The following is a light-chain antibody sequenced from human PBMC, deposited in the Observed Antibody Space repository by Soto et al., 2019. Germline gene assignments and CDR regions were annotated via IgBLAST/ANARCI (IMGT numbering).Light chain of an antibody. CDR1: RLGDKY. J-gene: IGLJ1*01. Sequence: SYELTQPPSVSVSQGQTASITCSGDRLGDKYACWYQQKPGQSPVLVIYQDSKRPSGIPERFSGSNSGNTATLTISGTQAMDEADYYCQAWDSSTYFFGTGTKLTVL. V-gene: IGLV3-1*01. CDR2: QDS. CDR3: QAWDSSTYF.